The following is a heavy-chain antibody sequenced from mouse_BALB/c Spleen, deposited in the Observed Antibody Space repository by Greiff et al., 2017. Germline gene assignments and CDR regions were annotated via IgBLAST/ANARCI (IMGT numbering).Heavy chain of an antibody. Sequence: VQLQQSGAELVKPGASVKLSCTASGFNIKDTYMHWVKQRPEQGLEWIGRIGPANGNTKYDPKFQGKATITADTSSNTAYLQLSSLTSEDAAVYYCARNYYGSSYGFAYWGQGTLVTVSA. V-gene: IGHV14-3*02. CDR2: IGPANGNT. D-gene: IGHD1-1*01. J-gene: IGHJ3*01. CDR3: ARNYYGSSYGFAY. CDR1: GFNIKDTY.